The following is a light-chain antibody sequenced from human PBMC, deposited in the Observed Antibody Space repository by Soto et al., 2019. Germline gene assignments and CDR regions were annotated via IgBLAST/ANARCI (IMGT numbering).Light chain of an antibody. V-gene: IGLV2-11*01. CDR1: SSDLGAYNS. Sequence: QSVLTQPRSVSGSPGQSVTISCTGTSSDLGAYNSVSWHQQHPGRAPELMIYDVNKRPSGVADRFSGSKSGNTASLTISGLQAEDEADYYCCSYAGNSYVFGTGTKVTV. CDR2: DVN. CDR3: CSYAGNSYV. J-gene: IGLJ1*01.